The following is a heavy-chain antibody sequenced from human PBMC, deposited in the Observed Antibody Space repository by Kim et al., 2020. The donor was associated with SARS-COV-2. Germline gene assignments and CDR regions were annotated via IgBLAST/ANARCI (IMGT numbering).Heavy chain of an antibody. V-gene: IGHV4-59*13. Sequence: SETLSLTCTVSGGSINSYYWSWIRQPPGKGLEWIGYFYYSGSTNYNPSLRSRVTMSIDTSKNQFSLKLSSVTAADTAVYYCAGSPRGAASFFWFDPWGQGTLVTVSS. J-gene: IGHJ5*02. CDR2: FYYSGST. CDR1: GGSINSYY. CDR3: AGSPRGAASFFWFDP. D-gene: IGHD1-26*01.